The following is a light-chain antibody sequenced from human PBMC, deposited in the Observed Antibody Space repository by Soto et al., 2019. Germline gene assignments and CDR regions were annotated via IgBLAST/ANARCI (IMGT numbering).Light chain of an antibody. CDR2: GAS. CDR3: QQYGSSPFT. J-gene: IGKJ3*01. V-gene: IGKV3-20*01. Sequence: EIVLTQSPGTLSLSPGERATLSCRASPSVSSTHLAWYQQKPGQAPRLLISGASIRAPGIPDRFSGSGSGTDFTLTISNLELDDFAVFYCQQYGSSPFTFGPGTRVDFK. CDR1: PSVSSTH.